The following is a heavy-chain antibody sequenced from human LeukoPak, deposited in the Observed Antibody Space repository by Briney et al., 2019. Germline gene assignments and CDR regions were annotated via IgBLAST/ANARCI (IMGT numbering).Heavy chain of an antibody. D-gene: IGHD6-6*01. CDR2: VYSTGSA. CDR3: ARVQFEYSSSSEGYYYYYYYMDV. J-gene: IGHJ6*03. V-gene: IGHV4-59*01. Sequence: PSETLSLTCTVSGGSFTYKYWAWIRQPPGKGLEWIGYVYSTGSATYNPSLKSRVTISVDTSKNQFSLKLSSVTAADTAVYYCARVQFEYSSSSEGYYYYYYYMDVWGKGTTVTVSS. CDR1: GGSFTYKY.